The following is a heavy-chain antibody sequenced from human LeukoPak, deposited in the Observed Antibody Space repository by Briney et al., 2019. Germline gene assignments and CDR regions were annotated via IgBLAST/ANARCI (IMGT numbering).Heavy chain of an antibody. V-gene: IGHV3-21*01. CDR2: ITSGSSSI. CDR1: GFTFYIYA. Sequence: GGSLRLSCAASGFTFYIYAMSWVRQAPGKGLEWVSSITSGSSSIYYAGSVKGRFTISRDNAKNSLYLQMNSLRAEDTAVYHCARVLSVGGYSSGPTDYWGQGTLVTVSS. CDR3: ARVLSVGGYSSGPTDY. D-gene: IGHD5-18*01. J-gene: IGHJ4*02.